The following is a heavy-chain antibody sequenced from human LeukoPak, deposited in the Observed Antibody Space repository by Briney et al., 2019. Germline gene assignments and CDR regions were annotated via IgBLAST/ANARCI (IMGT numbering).Heavy chain of an antibody. CDR3: ARLGGSPPFDP. D-gene: IGHD1-26*01. V-gene: IGHV4-39*07. J-gene: IGHJ5*02. Sequence: SETLSLACTVPGGSITTNSYFWSWVRQPPGKGLQWIGSVRHTGSTYFNPSLKRRVTMSVDASNNEFSLKLTSVTAAYTAFYYCARLGGSPPFDPWGQGILVTVSS. CDR1: GGSITTNSYF. CDR2: VRHTGST.